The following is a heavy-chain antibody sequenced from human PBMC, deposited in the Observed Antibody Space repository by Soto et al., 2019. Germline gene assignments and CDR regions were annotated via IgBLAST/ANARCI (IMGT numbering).Heavy chain of an antibody. Sequence: QVQVVESGGGVVRPGRSLRLSCTASGFTFSGHAMHWVRQPPGKGLEWVAQIWYDGSNKYYADSVKGRFTISRDNSKNTLYVQMDSLRVEDTAVYYCARDGQSLAPYALDVWGQGTSVTVSS. J-gene: IGHJ6*02. V-gene: IGHV3-33*01. CDR1: GFTFSGHA. CDR3: ARDGQSLAPYALDV. D-gene: IGHD6-19*01. CDR2: IWYDGSNK.